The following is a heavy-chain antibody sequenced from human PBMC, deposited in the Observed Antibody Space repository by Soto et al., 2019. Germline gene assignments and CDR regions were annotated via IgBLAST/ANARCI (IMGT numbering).Heavy chain of an antibody. CDR2: IGASGAGT. J-gene: IGHJ4*02. D-gene: IGHD3-10*01. V-gene: IGHV3-23*01. CDR3: ALRKTGSFFDY. CDR1: GFTFSTYA. Sequence: GGSLRLSCAASGFTFSTYAMSWVRQAPGKGLEWVSGIGASGAGTYYAESVKGRFTISRDNSKNTLHLQMNSLRAEDTAVYYCALRKTGSFFDYWGRGTLVTAPQ.